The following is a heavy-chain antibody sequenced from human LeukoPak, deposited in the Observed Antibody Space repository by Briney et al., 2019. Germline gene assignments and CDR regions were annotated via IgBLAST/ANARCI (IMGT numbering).Heavy chain of an antibody. CDR3: VRGNNYAQSH. CDR2: IASDGSST. Sequence: GGSLRLSCAASGFTFSSYWMNWVRQAPGKGLVWVSRIASDGSSTTDADSVKGRFTVSRDNAKNTLYLQMNGLRAEDTAVYYCVRGNNYAQSHWGQGTLVTVSS. D-gene: IGHD1/OR15-1a*01. V-gene: IGHV3-74*01. J-gene: IGHJ4*02. CDR1: GFTFSSYW.